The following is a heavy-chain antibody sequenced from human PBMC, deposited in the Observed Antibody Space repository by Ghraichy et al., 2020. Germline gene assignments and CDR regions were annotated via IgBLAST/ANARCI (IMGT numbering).Heavy chain of an antibody. Sequence: ASVKVSCKASGYTFTSYGISWVRQAPGQGLYWMGWISAYNGNTNYAQKLQGRVTMTTDTSTSTAYMELRSLRSDDTAVYYCARGSTYYDFWSGYYHYYYYGMDVWGQGTTVTVSS. V-gene: IGHV1-18*01. CDR1: GYTFTSYG. J-gene: IGHJ6*02. CDR3: ARGSTYYDFWSGYYHYYYYGMDV. D-gene: IGHD3-3*01. CDR2: ISAYNGNT.